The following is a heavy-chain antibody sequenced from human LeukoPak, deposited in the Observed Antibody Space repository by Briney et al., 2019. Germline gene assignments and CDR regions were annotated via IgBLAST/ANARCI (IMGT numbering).Heavy chain of an antibody. D-gene: IGHD3-22*01. V-gene: IGHV3-11*04. J-gene: IGHJ4*02. Sequence: GGSLRLPCAASGFTFSDYYMSWIRQAPGKGLEWVSYISSSGSTIYYADSVKGRFTISRDNAKNSLYLQMNSLRAEDTAVYYCARDLWEDYYDSSGYSDYWGQGTLVTVSS. CDR2: ISSSGSTI. CDR1: GFTFSDYY. CDR3: ARDLWEDYYDSSGYSDY.